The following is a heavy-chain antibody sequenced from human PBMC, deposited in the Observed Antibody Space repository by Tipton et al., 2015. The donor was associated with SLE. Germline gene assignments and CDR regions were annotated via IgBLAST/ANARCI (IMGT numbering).Heavy chain of an antibody. CDR1: GGSISGYY. J-gene: IGHJ1*01. CDR2: IYYSGST. D-gene: IGHD6-13*01. CDR3: AGPPLYSSNWYGYFQY. V-gene: IGHV4-59*01. Sequence: TLSLTCTVSGGSISGYYWSWIRQPPGKGLEWIGYIYYSGSTNYNPSLNSRVTISVDTSKNQFSLKLSSVTAADTAVYYCAGPPLYSSNWYGYFQYWGQGTLVTVSS.